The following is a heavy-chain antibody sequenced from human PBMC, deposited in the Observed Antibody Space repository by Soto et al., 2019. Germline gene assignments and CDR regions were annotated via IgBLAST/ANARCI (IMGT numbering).Heavy chain of an antibody. CDR1: GFTFSSYG. Sequence: GSLRLSCAASGFTFSSYGMHWVRQAPGKGLEWVAVISYDGSNKYYADSVKGRFTISRDNSKNTLYLQMNSLRAEDTAVYYCAKDLYTAMVTNAFDIWGQGTMVTLSS. J-gene: IGHJ3*02. CDR3: AKDLYTAMVTNAFDI. D-gene: IGHD5-18*01. CDR2: ISYDGSNK. V-gene: IGHV3-30*18.